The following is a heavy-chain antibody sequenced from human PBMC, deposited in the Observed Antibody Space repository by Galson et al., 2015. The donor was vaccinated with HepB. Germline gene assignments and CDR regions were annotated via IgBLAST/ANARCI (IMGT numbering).Heavy chain of an antibody. Sequence: SVKVSCKASGYTFMKYGISWVRQAPGQGLEWMGWISPNSGHTNYAPKLQGRVTLTTDTSTDTAYMEFRSLRSDDTAVFSCARSSIGEPEIFDYWGQGTLVTVSS. D-gene: IGHD1-26*01. CDR1: GYTFMKYG. J-gene: IGHJ4*02. V-gene: IGHV1-18*01. CDR3: ARSSIGEPEIFDY. CDR2: ISPNSGHT.